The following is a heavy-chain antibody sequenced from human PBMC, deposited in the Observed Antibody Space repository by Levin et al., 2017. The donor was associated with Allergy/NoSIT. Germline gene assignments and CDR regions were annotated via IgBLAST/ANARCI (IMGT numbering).Heavy chain of an antibody. V-gene: IGHV3-48*02. CDR1: GFTFSSYS. Sequence: GESLKISCAASGFTFSSYSMNWVRLAPGKGLEWVSYISSSSSTIYYADSVKGRFSISRDNAKNSLYLQMNSLRDEDTAVYYCARAPTLFCSGGSGYSKKYFDYWGQGTLVTVSS. CDR3: ARAPTLFCSGGSGYSKKYFDY. J-gene: IGHJ4*02. D-gene: IGHD2-15*01. CDR2: ISSSSSTI.